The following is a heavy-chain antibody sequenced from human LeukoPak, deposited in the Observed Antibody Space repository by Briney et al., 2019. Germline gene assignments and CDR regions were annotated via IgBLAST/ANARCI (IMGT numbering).Heavy chain of an antibody. CDR2: INTGSTYT. J-gene: IGHJ2*01. CDR1: GFTFSDYY. Sequence: GGSLRLSCAASGFTFSDYYMTRIRQAPGKGLEWLSYINTGSTYTNHANSVKGRFTISRDNAKNSLYLQLNSLRAEDTAVYYCTREDNWYFDLWGRGTLVTVSS. V-gene: IGHV3-11*05. CDR3: TREDNWYFDL.